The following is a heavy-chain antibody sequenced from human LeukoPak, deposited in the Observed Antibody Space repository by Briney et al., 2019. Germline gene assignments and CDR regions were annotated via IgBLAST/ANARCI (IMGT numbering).Heavy chain of an antibody. Sequence: PSETLSLTCTVSGGSISSYYWSWIRQPPGKGLEWIGYIYYSGSTNYTPSLKSRVTISVDTSKNQFSLKLSSVTAADTAVYYCARDVSYCSSTSCYNYGMDVWGQGTTVTVSS. CDR1: GGSISSYY. V-gene: IGHV4-59*01. J-gene: IGHJ6*02. D-gene: IGHD2-2*02. CDR3: ARDVSYCSSTSCYNYGMDV. CDR2: IYYSGST.